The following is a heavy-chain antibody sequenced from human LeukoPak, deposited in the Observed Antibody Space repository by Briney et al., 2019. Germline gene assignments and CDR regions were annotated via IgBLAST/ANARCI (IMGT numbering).Heavy chain of an antibody. CDR3: ARLGPRYYYYFRDV. Sequence: SETLSLTCAVYGGSFSGYYWSWIRQPPGKGLEWIGEINHSGSTNYNPSLKSRVTISVDTSKNQFSLKLSSLTAADTAGYYCARLGPRYYYYFRDVGGEGTTVTISS. V-gene: IGHV4-34*01. CDR1: GGSFSGYY. CDR2: INHSGST. J-gene: IGHJ6*03.